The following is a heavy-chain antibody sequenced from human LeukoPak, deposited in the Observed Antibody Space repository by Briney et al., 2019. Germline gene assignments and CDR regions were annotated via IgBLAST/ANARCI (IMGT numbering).Heavy chain of an antibody. CDR3: ARGVDGDWLASPGHYYMDV. CDR2: ISAYNGNT. J-gene: IGHJ6*03. CDR1: GYTFTSYG. V-gene: IGHV1-18*01. Sequence: GASVKVSCKASGYTFTSYGISWVRQAPGQGLEWMGWISAYNGNTNYAQKLQGRVTMTTDTSTSTAYMELRSLRSDDTAVYYCARGVDGDWLASPGHYYMDVWGKGTTVTVSS. D-gene: IGHD4-17*01.